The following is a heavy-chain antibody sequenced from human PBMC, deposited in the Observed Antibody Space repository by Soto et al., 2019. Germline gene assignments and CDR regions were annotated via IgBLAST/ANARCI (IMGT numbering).Heavy chain of an antibody. J-gene: IGHJ4*02. CDR3: AHRRMEVRGGGDYFDY. V-gene: IGHV2-5*02. Sequence: QITLKESGPTLVKPTQTLTLTCTFSGLSLSTSGVGVGWIRQPPGKALEWLALIYWDDDKRYSPSLKSRVTSTKDTSKNQVVLTMTNMDPVDTATYYCAHRRMEVRGGGDYFDYWGQGTLVTVSS. CDR2: IYWDDDK. D-gene: IGHD3-10*01. CDR1: GLSLSTSGVG.